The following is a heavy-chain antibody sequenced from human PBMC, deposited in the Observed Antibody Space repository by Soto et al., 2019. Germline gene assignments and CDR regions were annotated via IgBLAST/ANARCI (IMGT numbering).Heavy chain of an antibody. CDR1: GFAFSNAW. CDR2: IKTKSDGETT. CDR3: SHLYFDS. D-gene: IGHD3-3*02. V-gene: IGHV3-15*01. J-gene: IGHJ4*02. Sequence: GGSLRLSCAASGFAFSNAWMTWVRQAPGKGLEWVGRIKTKSDGETTYYAAPVKGRFTISRDDSKNTLYLQMNSLKTEDTAGYYCSHLYFDSWGQGTLVTVSS.